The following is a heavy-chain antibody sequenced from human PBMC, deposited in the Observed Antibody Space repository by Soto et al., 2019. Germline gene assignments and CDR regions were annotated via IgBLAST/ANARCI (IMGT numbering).Heavy chain of an antibody. CDR2: IIPIFGTA. CDR1: GGTFSSYA. D-gene: IGHD2-15*01. J-gene: IGHJ4*02. V-gene: IGHV1-69*13. Sequence: SVKVSCKASGGTFSSYAISWVRQAPGQGLEWMGGIIPIFGTANYAQKFQGRVTITADESTSTAYMELSSLRSEDTAVYYCARVGSFCGGSCYRYFDYWGQGTLVTVSS. CDR3: ARVGSFCGGSCYRYFDY.